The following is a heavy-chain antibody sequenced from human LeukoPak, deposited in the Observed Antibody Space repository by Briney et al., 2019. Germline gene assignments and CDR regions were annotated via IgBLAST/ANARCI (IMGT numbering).Heavy chain of an antibody. V-gene: IGHV5-51*01. CDR3: ARPYCSGGSCYWDDAFDI. CDR2: IYPGDSDT. CDR1: GYSFTSYW. Sequence: GESLKISCKGSGYSFTSYWIGWVRQMPGKGLEWMGIIYPGDSDTRYSPSFQGQVTISADKSISTAYLQWSSLKASDTAMYYCARPYCSGGSCYWDDAFDIWGQGTMVTVSS. D-gene: IGHD2-15*01. J-gene: IGHJ3*02.